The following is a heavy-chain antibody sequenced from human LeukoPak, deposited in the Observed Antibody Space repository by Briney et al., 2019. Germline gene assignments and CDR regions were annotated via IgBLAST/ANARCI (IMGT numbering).Heavy chain of an antibody. J-gene: IGHJ4*02. CDR3: AKDRSAYYCDSSGPKDY. CDR1: GFTFSSYG. Sequence: GGSLRLSCAASGFTFSSYGMHWVRQAPGKGLEWVAVIWYDGSNKYYADSVKGRFTISRDNSKNTLYLQMNSLRAEDTVVYYCAKDRSAYYCDSSGPKDYWGQGTLVTVSS. V-gene: IGHV3-33*06. CDR2: IWYDGSNK. D-gene: IGHD3-22*01.